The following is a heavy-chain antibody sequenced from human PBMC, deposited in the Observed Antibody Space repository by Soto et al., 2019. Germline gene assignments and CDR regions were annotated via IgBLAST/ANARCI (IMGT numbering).Heavy chain of an antibody. D-gene: IGHD6-19*01. Sequence: SVKVSCKASGGTFSSYAISWVRQAPGQGLEWMGGIIPIFGTANYAQKFQGRVTITADESTSTAYMELSSLRSEDTAVYYCAREAVARLFGGMAYYYYGMDVWGQGTTVTVSS. CDR2: IIPIFGTA. J-gene: IGHJ6*02. CDR3: AREAVARLFGGMAYYYYGMDV. V-gene: IGHV1-69*13. CDR1: GGTFSSYA.